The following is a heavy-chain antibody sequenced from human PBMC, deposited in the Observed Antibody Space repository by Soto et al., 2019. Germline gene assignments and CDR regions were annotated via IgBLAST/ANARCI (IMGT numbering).Heavy chain of an antibody. J-gene: IGHJ3*02. Sequence: SETLSLTCTVSGGSISSSSYYWGWIRQPPGKGLEWIGSIYYSGSTYYNPSLKSRVTISVDTSKNQFSLNLSSVTAADTAVYYCARGGITAAGNGDAFDIWGQGTMVTVSS. V-gene: IGHV4-39*07. D-gene: IGHD6-13*01. CDR3: ARGGITAAGNGDAFDI. CDR1: GGSISSSSYY. CDR2: IYYSGST.